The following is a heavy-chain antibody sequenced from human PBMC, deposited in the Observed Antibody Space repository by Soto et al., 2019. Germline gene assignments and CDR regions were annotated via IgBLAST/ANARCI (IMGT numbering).Heavy chain of an antibody. CDR2: IYYSGRT. D-gene: IGHD2-15*01. J-gene: IGHJ4*02. V-gene: IGHV4-30-4*01. CDR1: GGSISSGYDY. CDR3: ARVGEGFQKGDYFDY. Sequence: SATLSLTCTVSGGSISSGYDYWSWIGQPPGKGLEWIGYIYYSGRTYYNPSLKSRVTISVDTSKNQFSLKLSSVTAADTAVYSCARVGEGFQKGDYFDYWGQGTLVTVS.